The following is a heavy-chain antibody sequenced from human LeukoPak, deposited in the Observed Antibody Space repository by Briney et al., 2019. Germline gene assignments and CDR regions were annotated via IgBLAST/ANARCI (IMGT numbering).Heavy chain of an antibody. CDR1: GASISSYN. V-gene: IGHV4-59*01. D-gene: IGHD1-1*01. Sequence: PSETLSLTCSVSGASISSYNWGWIRQPPGKGLEWVGYIYCSESTNYNPSLETRVTISVDTSRNQFSLKVRSVTAADTAVYYCVRDWNPLQGHDAFDVWGQGTMVTISS. CDR2: IYCSEST. CDR3: VRDWNPLQGHDAFDV. J-gene: IGHJ3*01.